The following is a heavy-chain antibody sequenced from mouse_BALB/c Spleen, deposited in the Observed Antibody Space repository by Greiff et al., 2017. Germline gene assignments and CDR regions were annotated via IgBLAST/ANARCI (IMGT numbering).Heavy chain of an antibody. CDR3: EGTGY. J-gene: IGHJ2*01. CDR2: IYPGDGDT. V-gene: IGHV1-87*01. CDR1: GYTFTSYW. D-gene: IGHD3-3*01. Sequence: QVQLKESGAELARPGASVKLSCKASGYTFTSYWMQWVKQRPGQGLEWIGAIYPGDGDTRYTQKFKGKATLTADKSSSTAYMQLSSLASEDSAVYYCEGTGYWGQGTTLTVSS.